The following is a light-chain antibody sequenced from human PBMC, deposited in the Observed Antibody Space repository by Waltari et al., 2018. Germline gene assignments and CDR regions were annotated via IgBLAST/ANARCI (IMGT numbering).Light chain of an antibody. Sequence: EIVLTQSPGTLSLSPGERDTLSCRASQSVSSSYLAWYQQKPGQAPRLLIYGASSRATGIPDRFSGSGSGTDFTLTISRLEPEDFAVYYCQQYGSSPPCTFGQGTKLEIK. CDR2: GAS. J-gene: IGKJ2*02. V-gene: IGKV3-20*01. CDR1: QSVSSSY. CDR3: QQYGSSPPCT.